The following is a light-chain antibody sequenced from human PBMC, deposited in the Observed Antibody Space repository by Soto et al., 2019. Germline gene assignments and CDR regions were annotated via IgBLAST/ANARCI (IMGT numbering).Light chain of an antibody. V-gene: IGLV1-44*01. Sequence: QSVLTQPPSASGTPGQRVTISCSGSSSNIGSYTVNWYQQLPGTAPKLLIYDNNQRPPGVPDRFSGSKSGTSASLAISGLQSEGEADYYCAAWDDSLNAYVFGTGTKLTVL. CDR3: AAWDDSLNAYV. CDR1: SSNIGSYT. J-gene: IGLJ1*01. CDR2: DNN.